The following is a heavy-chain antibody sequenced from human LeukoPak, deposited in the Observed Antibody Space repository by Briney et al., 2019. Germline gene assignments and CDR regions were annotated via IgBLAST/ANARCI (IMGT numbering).Heavy chain of an antibody. CDR1: GFTFSTYT. J-gene: IGHJ3*02. CDR2: IYSGGSGGST. D-gene: IGHD1-26*01. Sequence: EGSLRLSCAASGFTFSTYTVSWVRQPPGKGLEWVSVIYSGGSGGSTYYADSVKGRFTISRDNSKNTLYLQMNSLRAEDTAVYYCARDSGSYYDAFDIWGQGTMVTVSS. CDR3: ARDSGSYYDAFDI. V-gene: IGHV3-23*01.